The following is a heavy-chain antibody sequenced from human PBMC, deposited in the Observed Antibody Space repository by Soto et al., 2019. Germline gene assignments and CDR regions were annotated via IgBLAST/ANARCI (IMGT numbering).Heavy chain of an antibody. CDR2: IVVGSGNT. Sequence: GASVKVSCKASGFTFTSSAVQWVRQARGQRLEWIGWIVVGSGNTNYAQKFQERVTITRDMSTSTAYMELSSLRSEDTAVYYCAAGAYFYDSSGYYYYYYYGMDVWGQGTTVTVYS. D-gene: IGHD3-22*01. V-gene: IGHV1-58*01. CDR3: AAGAYFYDSSGYYYYYYYGMDV. J-gene: IGHJ6*02. CDR1: GFTFTSSA.